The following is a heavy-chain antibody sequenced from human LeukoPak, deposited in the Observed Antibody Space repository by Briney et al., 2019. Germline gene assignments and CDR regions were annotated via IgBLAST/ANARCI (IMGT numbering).Heavy chain of an antibody. Sequence: GGSLRLSCAASGFTFSNYAMHWVRQAPGKGLECVAFIRHDGSDIYYADSVRGRFIISRDNSKNTLYFQMNSLIYEDTAVYYCAKTGFQWGEYFYYMDVWGKGTTVTVSS. CDR3: AKTGFQWGEYFYYMDV. CDR1: GFTFSNYA. J-gene: IGHJ6*03. D-gene: IGHD1-14*01. V-gene: IGHV3-30*02. CDR2: IRHDGSDI.